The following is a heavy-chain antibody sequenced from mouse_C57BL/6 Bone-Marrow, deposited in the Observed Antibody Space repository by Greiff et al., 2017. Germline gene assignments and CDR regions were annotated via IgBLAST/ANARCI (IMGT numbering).Heavy chain of an antibody. CDR1: GYTFTSYW. J-gene: IGHJ1*03. D-gene: IGHD2-2*01. V-gene: IGHV1-55*01. Sequence: QVQLQQPGAELVKPGASVKMSCKASGYTFTSYWITWVKQRPGQGLEWIGDILPGSGSTNYNEKFKGKATFTADTSSNTAYMQLSSLTTEDSAIYYCARGTMVKGYWYFDVWGTGTTVTVSS. CDR2: ILPGSGST. CDR3: ARGTMVKGYWYFDV.